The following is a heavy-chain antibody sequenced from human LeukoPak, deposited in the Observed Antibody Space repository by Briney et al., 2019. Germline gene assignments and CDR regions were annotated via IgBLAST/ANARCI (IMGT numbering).Heavy chain of an antibody. J-gene: IGHJ6*02. CDR2: IYTSGST. Sequence: SETLSLTCTVSGGSMGSSSYYWSWIRQPAGKGLEWIGRIYTSGSTNYNPSLKSRVTMSVDTSKNQFSLKLSSVTAADTAVYYCARGSGPYYYGMDVWGQGTTVTVSS. D-gene: IGHD2-15*01. CDR1: GGSMGSSSYY. CDR3: ARGSGPYYYGMDV. V-gene: IGHV4-61*02.